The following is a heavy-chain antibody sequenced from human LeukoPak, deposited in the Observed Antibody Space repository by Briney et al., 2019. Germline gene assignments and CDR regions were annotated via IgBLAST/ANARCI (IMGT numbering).Heavy chain of an antibody. CDR2: IYSGDNT. J-gene: IGHJ3*02. CDR1: GFTFSSYS. D-gene: IGHD3-22*01. CDR3: ASGKTYYYDSSDSGDAFDI. Sequence: PGGSLRLSCAASGFTFSSYSMNWVRQAPGKGLEWVSVIYSGDNTYYADSVKGRFTISRDESKNTLYLQMNSLRAEDTAVYYCASGKTYYYDSSDSGDAFDIWGQGTMVTVSS. V-gene: IGHV3-66*01.